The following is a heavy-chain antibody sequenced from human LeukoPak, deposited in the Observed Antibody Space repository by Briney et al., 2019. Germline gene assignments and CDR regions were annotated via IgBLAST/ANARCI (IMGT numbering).Heavy chain of an antibody. CDR3: ARDNWGLDY. CDR1: GFTFSSSN. Sequence: GGSLRLSCAASGFTFSSSNMNWVRQAPGKGLEWVSYIESGSSPIYYTDSVKGRFTISRDNAKNSLYLQMNSLRAEDTAVYYCARDNWGLDYRGQGILVTVSS. D-gene: IGHD7-27*01. V-gene: IGHV3-48*01. J-gene: IGHJ4*02. CDR2: IESGSSPI.